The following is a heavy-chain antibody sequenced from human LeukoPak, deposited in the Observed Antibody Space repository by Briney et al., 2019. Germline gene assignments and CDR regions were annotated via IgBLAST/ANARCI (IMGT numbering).Heavy chain of an antibody. V-gene: IGHV3-7*01. CDR1: EFTFSSYW. Sequence: PGGSLRLSCAAPEFTFSSYWMTWVRQAPGKGLEWVANIKQDGSEKYYVDSVKGRFTISRDNARNSLYLQMNSLRAEDTAVYYCARSVAGGRRGFDYWGQGTLVTVSS. D-gene: IGHD6-19*01. J-gene: IGHJ4*02. CDR3: ARSVAGGRRGFDY. CDR2: IKQDGSEK.